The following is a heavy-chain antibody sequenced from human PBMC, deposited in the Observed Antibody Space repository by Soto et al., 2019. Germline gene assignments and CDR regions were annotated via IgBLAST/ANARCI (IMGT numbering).Heavy chain of an antibody. J-gene: IGHJ4*02. Sequence: QVQLVESGGGVVQPGRSLRLSCAASGFTFSSYGMHWVRQAPGKGLEWVAVIWYDGSNKYYADSVKGRFAISRDNSKNTLYLQMNSLRAEDTAVYYCARDLRGIQLWPLDYWGQGTLVTVSS. CDR1: GFTFSSYG. D-gene: IGHD5-18*01. CDR2: IWYDGSNK. V-gene: IGHV3-33*01. CDR3: ARDLRGIQLWPLDY.